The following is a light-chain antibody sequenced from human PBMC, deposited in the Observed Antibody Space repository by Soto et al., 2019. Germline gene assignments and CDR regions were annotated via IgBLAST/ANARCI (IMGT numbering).Light chain of an antibody. CDR3: QHRMNWPLT. Sequence: VLKMSAGTLSLSPQERATLSCMPSQSVSSNYLAWYQQKPGQAPRLLIYDASNRATGIPARFSGSGSETDFTLTISSLEPEDFAVYYCQHRMNWPLTFGQGTRLEI. J-gene: IGKJ5*01. CDR2: DAS. CDR1: QSVSSNY. V-gene: IGKV3-11*01.